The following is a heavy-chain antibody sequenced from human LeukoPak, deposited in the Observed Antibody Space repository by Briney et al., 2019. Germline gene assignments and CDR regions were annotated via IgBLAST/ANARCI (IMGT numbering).Heavy chain of an antibody. V-gene: IGHV4-59*01. Sequence: SETLSLTCTLSGGSISSYYGSWIRQPPGKGLEWIGYIYYSGSTNYNPSLKSRVTISIDTPKNQFSLKLSSVTAADAAVYYCARGPSVDYWGQGTLVTVSS. CDR2: IYYSGST. J-gene: IGHJ4*02. CDR1: GGSISSYY. CDR3: ARGPSVDY.